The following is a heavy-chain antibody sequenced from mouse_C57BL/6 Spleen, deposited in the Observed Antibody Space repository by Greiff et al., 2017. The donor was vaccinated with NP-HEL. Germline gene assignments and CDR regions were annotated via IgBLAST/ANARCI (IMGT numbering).Heavy chain of an antibody. Sequence: VQLQQSGPELVKPGASVKISCKASGYTFTDYYMNWVKQSHGKSLEWIGDINPKNGGTSYNQKFKGKATLTVAKSSSTAYMELRSLTSEDSAVYYCAILGYDGPSYWYFDVWGTGTTVTVSS. CDR3: AILGYDGPSYWYFDV. CDR2: INPKNGGT. J-gene: IGHJ1*03. CDR1: GYTFTDYY. D-gene: IGHD2-3*01. V-gene: IGHV1-26*01.